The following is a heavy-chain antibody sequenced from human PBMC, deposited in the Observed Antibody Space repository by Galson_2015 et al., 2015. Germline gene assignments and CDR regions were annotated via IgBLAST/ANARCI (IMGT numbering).Heavy chain of an antibody. V-gene: IGHV1-69*13. J-gene: IGHJ6*03. CDR3: ARVREGPYYMDV. Sequence: SVKVSCKASGGTFSSYAISWVRQAPGQGLEWMGGIIPIFGTANYAQKFQGRVTITADESTSTAYMGLSSLRSEDTAVYYCARVREGPYYMDVWGKGTTVTVSS. D-gene: IGHD1-26*01. CDR1: GGTFSSYA. CDR2: IIPIFGTA.